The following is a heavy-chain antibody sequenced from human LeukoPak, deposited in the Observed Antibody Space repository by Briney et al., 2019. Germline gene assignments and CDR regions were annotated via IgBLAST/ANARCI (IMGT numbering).Heavy chain of an antibody. V-gene: IGHV4-34*01. CDR2: INHSGST. Sequence: SETLSLTCAVYGGSSSGYYWSWIRQPPGKGLEWIGEINHSGSTNYNPSLKSRVTISVDTSKNQFSLKLSSVTAEDTAVYYCARRDGYNSLDYWGQGTLVTVSS. CDR3: ARRDGYNSLDY. J-gene: IGHJ4*02. CDR1: GGSSSGYY. D-gene: IGHD5-24*01.